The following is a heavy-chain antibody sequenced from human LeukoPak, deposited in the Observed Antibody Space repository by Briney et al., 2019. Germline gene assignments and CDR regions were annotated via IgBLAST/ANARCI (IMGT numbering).Heavy chain of an antibody. D-gene: IGHD5-24*01. Sequence: ASVKVSCKASGYTFTGYYMHWVRQAPGHGLEWMGWINPNSGGTNSAQRFQGRVPMTRDTSISTAYMELSRLTSDDTAVYYCASGPPRDGYNLAVDYWGQGTLVTVSS. CDR2: INPNSGGT. V-gene: IGHV1-2*02. CDR3: ASGPPRDGYNLAVDY. J-gene: IGHJ4*02. CDR1: GYTFTGYY.